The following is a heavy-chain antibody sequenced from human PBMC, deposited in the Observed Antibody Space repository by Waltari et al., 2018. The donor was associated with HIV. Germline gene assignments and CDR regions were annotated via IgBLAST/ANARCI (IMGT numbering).Heavy chain of an antibody. Sequence: QLQLQQSGAGLVKPSETLYLICTVSVGSISTSGYYWGWICPPPGKGLEWIGSIYYSGITYYNPPLKSRVTISADTSRNQFSLWLSSVTAADTAVYYCARRPYCSSASCYPSDARGAFDIWGQGTMVTVSS. CDR3: ARRPYCSSASCYPSDARGAFDI. CDR2: IYYSGIT. CDR1: VGSISTSGYY. V-gene: IGHV4-39*01. D-gene: IGHD2-15*01. J-gene: IGHJ3*02.